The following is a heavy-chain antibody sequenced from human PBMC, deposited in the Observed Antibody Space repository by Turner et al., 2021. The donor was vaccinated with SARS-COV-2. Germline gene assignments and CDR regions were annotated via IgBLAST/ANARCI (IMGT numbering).Heavy chain of an antibody. Sequence: QVRLQESGPGLVKPSQTLSLTCTVSGGSISSGDYYWSWIRQPPGKGLEWIGYIYYSGSTYYNPSLKSRVTISVDTSKNQFSLKLSSVTAADTAVYYCARVVVLRRAYFDYWGQGTLVTVSS. CDR3: ARVVVLRRAYFDY. D-gene: IGHD2-8*01. J-gene: IGHJ4*02. CDR2: IYYSGST. V-gene: IGHV4-30-4*01. CDR1: GGSISSGDYY.